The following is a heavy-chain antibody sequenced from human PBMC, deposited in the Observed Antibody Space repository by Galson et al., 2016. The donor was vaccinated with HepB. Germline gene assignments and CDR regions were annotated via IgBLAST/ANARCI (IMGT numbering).Heavy chain of an antibody. CDR2: VHANGRT. J-gene: IGHJ4*02. CDR1: GDSTNKYY. D-gene: IGHD3-10*01. CDR3: AREGNYGSGSFYNRIGSDFDF. V-gene: IGHV4-4*07. Sequence: ETLSLTCSVSGDSTNKYYWSWIRQPVGKGLEWIGRVHANGRTNYNFSLRSRVTVSLDTSTDQISLKLTSVTAADTAVYYCAREGNYGSGSFYNRIGSDFDFWGQGTRVTVSS.